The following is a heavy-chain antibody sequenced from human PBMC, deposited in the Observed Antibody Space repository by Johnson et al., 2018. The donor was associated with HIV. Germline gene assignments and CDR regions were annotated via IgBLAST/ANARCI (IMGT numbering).Heavy chain of an antibody. V-gene: IGHV3-30*04. CDR2: IPYDGTTI. CDR3: ARDLGWLEGTHDAFDI. D-gene: IGHD6-19*01. J-gene: IGHJ3*02. Sequence: QVQLVESGGGVVQPGRSLRLSCAASGFTFSRYAMHWVRQAPGKGLEWVAVIPYDGTTIYYPASVKGRFTISRDNAKSSLSLQMNSLRAEDTAVYYCARDLGWLEGTHDAFDIWGQGTLVTVSS. CDR1: GFTFSRYA.